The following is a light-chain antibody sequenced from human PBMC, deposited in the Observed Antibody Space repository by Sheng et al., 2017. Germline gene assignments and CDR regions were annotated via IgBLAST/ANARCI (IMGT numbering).Light chain of an antibody. Sequence: DIQLTQSPSFVSASVGDTVSITCRASQDISNYLAWYQQNEGKAPKLLIYTASILQRGVPSRFSGSGSGTEFTLTISSLQPEDFATYYCQQLRNYPITFGQGTRLEIK. J-gene: IGKJ5*01. CDR1: QDISNY. CDR3: QQLRNYPIT. V-gene: IGKV1-9*01. CDR2: TAS.